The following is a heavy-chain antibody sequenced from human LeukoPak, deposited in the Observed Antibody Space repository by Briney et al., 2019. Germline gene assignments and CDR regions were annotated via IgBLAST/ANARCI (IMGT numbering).Heavy chain of an antibody. D-gene: IGHD4-17*01. CDR2: IYTSGST. Sequence: SETLSLTCTVSGGSISSYYWSWIRQPAGKGLEWIGRIYTSGSTNYNPSLKSRVTMSVDTSKNQFSLKLSSVTAADTAVYYCARRNYGDYAYYYYYYMDVWGKGTTVTVSS. J-gene: IGHJ6*03. CDR3: ARRNYGDYAYYYYYYMDV. V-gene: IGHV4-4*07. CDR1: GGSISSYY.